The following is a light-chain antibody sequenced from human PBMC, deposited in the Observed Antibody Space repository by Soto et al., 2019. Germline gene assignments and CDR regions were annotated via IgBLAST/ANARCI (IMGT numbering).Light chain of an antibody. V-gene: IGLV2-14*01. CDR3: SSLTSSITYV. CDR2: DVT. J-gene: IGLJ1*01. Sequence: QSVLTQPASVSGSAGQSITISCTGTSSDVGGYNSVSWYRQDPGKAPKLMIYDVTNRPSGVSNRFSGSKSGNTASLTISGLQAEDEADYYCSSLTSSITYVFGTGTKVTVL. CDR1: SSDVGGYNS.